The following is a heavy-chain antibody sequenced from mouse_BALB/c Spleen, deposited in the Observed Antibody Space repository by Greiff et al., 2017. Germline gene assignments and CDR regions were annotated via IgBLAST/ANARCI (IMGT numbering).Heavy chain of an antibody. V-gene: IGHV5-17*02. CDR1: GFTFSSFG. CDR3: ARGNYEAMDY. Sequence: EVHLVESGGGLVQPGGSRKLSCAASGFTFSSFGMHWVRQAPEKGLEWVAYISSGSSTIYYADTVKGRFTISRDNPKNTLFLQMTSLRSEDTAMYYCARGNYEAMDYWGQGTSVTVSS. D-gene: IGHD2-1*01. J-gene: IGHJ4*01. CDR2: ISSGSSTI.